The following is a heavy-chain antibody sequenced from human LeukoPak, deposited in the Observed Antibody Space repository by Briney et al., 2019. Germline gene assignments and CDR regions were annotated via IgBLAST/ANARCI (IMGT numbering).Heavy chain of an antibody. J-gene: IGHJ2*01. CDR3: AKDRTVGASYWYFDF. CDR1: GVTLSTYA. CDR2: ISSSGSGDNT. Sequence: GGSLRLSCAASGVTLSTYAMSWARQAPGKGLEWVSGISSSGSGDNTYYADSVKGRFTISRDSSKNTLFLHMNTLRAEDTAIYYCAKDRTVGASYWYFDFWGRGTLVTVSS. V-gene: IGHV3-23*01. D-gene: IGHD1-26*01.